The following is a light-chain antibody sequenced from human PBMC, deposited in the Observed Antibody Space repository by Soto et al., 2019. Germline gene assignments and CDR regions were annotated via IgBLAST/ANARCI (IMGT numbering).Light chain of an antibody. V-gene: IGLV2-8*01. J-gene: IGLJ1*01. CDR1: GSDVGGYNY. CDR3: SSYAGSNILYV. Sequence: QSALTQPPSASGSPGQSVTISCTGTGSDVGGYNYVSWYQQHPGKAPKLMIYKVSKRPSGVPDRFSGSKSGNTASLTVSGLQAEDEADYYCSSYAGSNILYVFGTGTKLTVL. CDR2: KVS.